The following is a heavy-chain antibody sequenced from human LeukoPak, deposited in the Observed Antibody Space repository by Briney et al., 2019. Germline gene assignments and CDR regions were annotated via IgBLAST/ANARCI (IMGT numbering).Heavy chain of an antibody. CDR2: IWYDGSNK. CDR3: ARDRGSGWYVFDY. D-gene: IGHD6-19*01. V-gene: IGHV3-33*08. J-gene: IGHJ4*02. CDR1: GFTFSNYA. Sequence: GGSLRLSCAASGFTFSNYAMTWVRQAPGKGLEWVAVIWYDGSNKYYGDSVKGRFTISRDNSKDTLYLQMNSLRDEDTAVYYCARDRGSGWYVFDYWGQGTLVTVSS.